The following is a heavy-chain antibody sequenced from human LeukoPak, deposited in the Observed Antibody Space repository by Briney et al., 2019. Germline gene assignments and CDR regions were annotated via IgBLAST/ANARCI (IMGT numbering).Heavy chain of an antibody. CDR3: AKSEEEEAFDY. V-gene: IGHV3-30*18. CDR2: ISYDGSNK. J-gene: IGHJ4*02. Sequence: PGGSLRLSCAASGFTFSSYGMHWVRQAPGKGLEWVAVISYDGSNKYYADSVKGRFTISRDNSKNTLYLQMNSLRAEDTAVYYCAKSEEEEAFDYWGQRTLVTVSS. CDR1: GFTFSSYG.